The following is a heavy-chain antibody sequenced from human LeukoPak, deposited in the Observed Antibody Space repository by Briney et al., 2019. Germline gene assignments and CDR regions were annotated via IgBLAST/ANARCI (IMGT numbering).Heavy chain of an antibody. CDR2: INPNSGGT. CDR1: GYTFTGYY. D-gene: IGHD2-2*01. Sequence: ASAKVSCKASGYTFTGYYMHWVRQAPGQGLEWMGWINPNSGGTNYAQEFQGRVTMTRDTSISTAYMELSRLRSDDTAVYYCARDRHIVVVPAAIDGDYWGQGTLVTVSP. V-gene: IGHV1-2*02. J-gene: IGHJ4*02. CDR3: ARDRHIVVVPAAIDGDY.